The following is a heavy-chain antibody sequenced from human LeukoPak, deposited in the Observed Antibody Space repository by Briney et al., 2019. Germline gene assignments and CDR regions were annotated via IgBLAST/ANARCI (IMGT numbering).Heavy chain of an antibody. J-gene: IGHJ4*02. V-gene: IGHV3-21*01. Sequence: PGGSLRLSCAASGFTFSSYSMSWVRQAPGKGLEWVSSISSSSYIYYADSLKGRFTISRDNAKKSLYLQMKSLRAEDTAVYHCVLGVETAMVSYFDYWGQGTLVTVSS. D-gene: IGHD5-18*01. CDR1: GFTFSSYS. CDR3: VLGVETAMVSYFDY. CDR2: ISSSSYI.